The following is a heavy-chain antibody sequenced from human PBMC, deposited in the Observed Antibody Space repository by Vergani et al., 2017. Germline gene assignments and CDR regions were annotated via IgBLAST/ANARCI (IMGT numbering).Heavy chain of an antibody. V-gene: IGHV1-8*02. CDR3: ARGQSGYCTGDICYIHPWFES. D-gene: IGHD2-15*01. CDR2: MNPNSGNR. CDR1: GYTFNTYD. J-gene: IGHJ5*01. Sequence: QVQLVQSGAEVKKPGASVKVSCKASGYTFNTYDINWVRQAPGQGLEWMGWMNPNSGNRGYAQKFQGRVTMTRDTSITTAYMELNSLRFGDTAVYYCARGQSGYCTGDICYIHPWFESWGQGTLVTVSS.